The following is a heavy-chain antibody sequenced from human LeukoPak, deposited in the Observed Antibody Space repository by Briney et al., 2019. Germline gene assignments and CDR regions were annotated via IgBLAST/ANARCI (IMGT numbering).Heavy chain of an antibody. CDR1: GITYRSYG. CDR2: ISYDGSHK. J-gene: IGHJ5*02. Sequence: GRSLRLSCAASGITYRSYGMHWVRQAPGKGLEWVAVISYDGSHKYYADSVKGRFSISRDNSKNTLYLQMNSLRADDTAVYYCAKGARGDTVTSIVGLNWFDPWGQGTLVTVSS. CDR3: AKGARGDTVTSIVGLNWFDP. D-gene: IGHD4-17*01. V-gene: IGHV3-30*18.